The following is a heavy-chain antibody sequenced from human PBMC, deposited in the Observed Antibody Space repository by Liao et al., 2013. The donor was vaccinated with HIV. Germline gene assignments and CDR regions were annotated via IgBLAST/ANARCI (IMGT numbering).Heavy chain of an antibody. CDR3: ARGKKDDTTTWGPFYYYYYMDV. J-gene: IGHJ6*03. D-gene: IGHD2-2*01. CDR2: ISHSGST. V-gene: IGHV4-34*01. Sequence: DISHSGSTNYNPSLRSRVTISVDSARNQFSLKLRSVTAADTAVYYCARGKKDDTTTWGPFYYYYYMDVWGKGTTVSVSS.